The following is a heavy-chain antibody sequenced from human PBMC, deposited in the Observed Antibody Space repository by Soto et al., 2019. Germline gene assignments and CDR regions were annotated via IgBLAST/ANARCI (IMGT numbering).Heavy chain of an antibody. Sequence: HGASLEISCKGSVYSFTSYWIGWVRQMPGKGLEWVGLIYPANSDTRYSPSFQGQVTVSADNSIGTAYLQWSSLKAADTAIYYSVNQDSNCGYYDWGQRSMVT. CDR2: IYPANSDT. CDR3: VNQDSNCGYYD. V-gene: IGHV5-51*01. J-gene: IGHJ6*02. CDR1: VYSFTSYW. D-gene: IGHD3-22*01.